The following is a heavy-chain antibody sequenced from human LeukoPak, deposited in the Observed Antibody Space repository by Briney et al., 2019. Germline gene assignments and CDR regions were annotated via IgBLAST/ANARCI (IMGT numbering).Heavy chain of an antibody. J-gene: IGHJ4*02. Sequence: ASVKVSCKASGYTFTGYYMHWVRQAPGQGLEWMEWINPNSGDTNYAQKFQGRVTMTGDTSISTAYMEVSRLRSDDTAVYYCARVRAYSSGWNFDYWGQGTLVTVSS. CDR2: INPNSGDT. CDR3: ARVRAYSSGWNFDY. D-gene: IGHD6-19*01. V-gene: IGHV1-2*02. CDR1: GYTFTGYY.